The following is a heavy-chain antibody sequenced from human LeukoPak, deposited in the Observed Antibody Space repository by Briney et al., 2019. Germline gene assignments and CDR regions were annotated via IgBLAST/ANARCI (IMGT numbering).Heavy chain of an antibody. CDR2: ISSNGGST. CDR1: GFTFGSYA. V-gene: IGHV3-64*01. CDR3: ARQRSLLSGYYSFDY. Sequence: GGSLRLSCSASGFTFGSYAMHWVRQAPGKGLEYVSAISSNGGSTYYANSVKGRFTFSRDNSKNTLYLQMGSVRAEDMAVYYCARQRSLLSGYYSFDYWGQGTLVTVSS. D-gene: IGHD3-3*01. J-gene: IGHJ4*02.